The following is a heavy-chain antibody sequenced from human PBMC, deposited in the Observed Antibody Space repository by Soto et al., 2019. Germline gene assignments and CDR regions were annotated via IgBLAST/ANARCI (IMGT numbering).Heavy chain of an antibody. CDR2: INHSGST. J-gene: IGHJ4*02. D-gene: IGHD3-9*01. Sequence: PSETLSLTCAVYGGSFSGYYWSWIRQPPGKGLEWIGEINHSGSTNYSPSLKSRVTISVDTSKNQFSLKLSSVTAADTAVYYCARSGYDILTGYPYWGQGTLVTVSS. CDR3: ARSGYDILTGYPY. V-gene: IGHV4-34*01. CDR1: GGSFSGYY.